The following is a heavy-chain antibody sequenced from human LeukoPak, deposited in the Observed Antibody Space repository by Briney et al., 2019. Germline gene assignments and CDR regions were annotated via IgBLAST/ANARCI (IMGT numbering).Heavy chain of an antibody. J-gene: IGHJ6*03. V-gene: IGHV1-69*05. Sequence: GASVKVSCKASGYTFTGYYMHWVRQAPGQGLEWMGGIIPIFGTANYAQKFQGRVTITTDESTSTAYMELSSLRSEDTAVYYCARAPAAPDYYYYYMDVWGKGTTVTVSS. CDR1: GYTFTGYY. D-gene: IGHD2-2*01. CDR3: ARAPAAPDYYYYYMDV. CDR2: IIPIFGTA.